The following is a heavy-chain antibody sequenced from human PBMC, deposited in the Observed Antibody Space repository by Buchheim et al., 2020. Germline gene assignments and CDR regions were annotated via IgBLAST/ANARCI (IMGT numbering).Heavy chain of an antibody. CDR1: GFTFSSYA. D-gene: IGHD4-11*01. Sequence: QVQLVESGGGVVQPGRSLRLSCAASGFTFSSYAMHWVRQAPGKGLEWVAVISYDGSNKYYADSVKGRFTISRDNSKNTLYLQMNSLRAEDTAVYYCAREGMTTVTNNWFDPWGQGTL. J-gene: IGHJ5*02. CDR3: AREGMTTVTNNWFDP. V-gene: IGHV3-30-3*01. CDR2: ISYDGSNK.